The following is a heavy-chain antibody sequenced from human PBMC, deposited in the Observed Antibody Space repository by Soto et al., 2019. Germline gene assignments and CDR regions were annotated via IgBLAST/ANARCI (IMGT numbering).Heavy chain of an antibody. CDR1: GYTFTSYA. V-gene: IGHV1-3*01. CDR3: ARGPGGPDGPGDY. Sequence: QVQLVQSGAEVKKPGASVKVSCKASGYTFTSYAMHWVRQAPGQRLEWMGWINAGNGNTKYSQKFKGRVTITRDTSASTAYMELSSLRSEATAVYYCARGPGGPDGPGDYWGQGTLVTFSS. CDR2: INAGNGNT. J-gene: IGHJ4*02. D-gene: IGHD2-15*01.